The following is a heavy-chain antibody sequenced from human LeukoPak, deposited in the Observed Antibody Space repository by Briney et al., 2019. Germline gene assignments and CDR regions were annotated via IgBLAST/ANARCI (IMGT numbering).Heavy chain of an antibody. J-gene: IGHJ4*02. V-gene: IGHV3-13*01. CDR1: GFTFSSYD. CDR3: TRAPAGFDY. Sequence: PGGSLRLSCAASGFTFSSYDMHWVRQTTGKGLEWVSGIGTAGATFYPGSVKGRFTISRENAKNSLYLQMNNLRAGDTAVYYCTRAPAGFDYWGQGTLVTVSS. CDR2: IGTAGAT.